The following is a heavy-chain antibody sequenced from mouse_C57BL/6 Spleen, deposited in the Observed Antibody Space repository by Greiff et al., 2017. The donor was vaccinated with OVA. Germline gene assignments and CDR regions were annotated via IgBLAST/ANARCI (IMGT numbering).Heavy chain of an antibody. CDR3: ASPNGDGDFED. J-gene: IGHJ2*01. CDR1: GYTFTSYW. Sequence: VQLQQPGAELVKPGASVKLSCKASGYTFTSYWMHWVKQRPGQGLEWIGLLHPNSGSTNYNEKFKGKATLTVDTSSSTAYMQRSSLTAEDSAVYYWASPNGDGDFEDWGQGTTLTVAA. CDR2: LHPNSGST. D-gene: IGHD4-1*01. V-gene: IGHV1-64*01.